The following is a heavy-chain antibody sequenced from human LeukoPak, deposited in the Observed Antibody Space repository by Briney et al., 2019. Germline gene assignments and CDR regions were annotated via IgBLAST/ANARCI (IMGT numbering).Heavy chain of an antibody. J-gene: IGHJ3*02. V-gene: IGHV4-39*07. CDR2: IYYSGST. CDR3: ARRSTGSSHYYDSSGYFAFDI. Sequence: SETLSLTCTVSGGSISSSSYYWGWIRQPPGKGLERIGSIYYSGSTYYNPSLKSRVTISVDTSKNQFSLKLSSVTAADTAVYYCARRSTGSSHYYDSSGYFAFDIWGQGTMVTVSS. D-gene: IGHD3-22*01. CDR1: GGSISSSSYY.